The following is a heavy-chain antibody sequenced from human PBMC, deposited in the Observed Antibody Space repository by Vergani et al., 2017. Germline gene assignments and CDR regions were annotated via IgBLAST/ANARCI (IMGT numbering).Heavy chain of an antibody. Sequence: QVQLVESGGGLVKPGGSLRLSCAASGFTFSDYYMTWIRQAPGKGLEWVSYISSSGSTIYYADSLKGRFTISRDNAKNSLYLQMNSLRADDTAVYYCAREWGYYDSSGYYVGADYWGQGTLVTVSS. CDR1: GFTFSDYY. D-gene: IGHD3-22*01. V-gene: IGHV3-11*01. CDR2: ISSSGSTI. CDR3: AREWGYYDSSGYYVGADY. J-gene: IGHJ4*02.